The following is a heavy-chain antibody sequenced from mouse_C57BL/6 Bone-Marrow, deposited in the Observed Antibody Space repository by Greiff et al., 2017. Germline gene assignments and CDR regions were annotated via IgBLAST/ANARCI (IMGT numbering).Heavy chain of an antibody. CDR2: ISLESGNYAT. V-gene: IGHV6-3*01. CDR1: GFTFSNYC. CDR3: TGPFSPFTFAY. Sequence: EVKLLESGGGLVQPGGSMKLSCVASGFTFSNYCMNWVRQSPEKGLEWVAQISLESGNYATHSAESGKGRFTISRDDSKSSVYLKMNNLRADDTGIYYCTGPFSPFTFAYWGQGTLVTVSA. D-gene: IGHD1-1*01. J-gene: IGHJ3*01.